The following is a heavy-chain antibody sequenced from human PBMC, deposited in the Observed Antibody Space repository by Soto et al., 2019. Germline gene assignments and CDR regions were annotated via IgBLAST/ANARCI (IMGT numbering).Heavy chain of an antibody. D-gene: IGHD4-17*01. CDR1: GFTFSSYS. Sequence: EVQLVESGGGLVQPGGSLRLSCAASGFTFSSYSMNWVRQAPGKGLEWVSYISSSSSTIYYAGSVKGRFTISRDNAKNSLYLQMNSLRDEDTALSHCARVLDYGDYGDSDYWGQGTLVTVSS. J-gene: IGHJ4*02. V-gene: IGHV3-48*02. CDR3: ARVLDYGDYGDSDY. CDR2: ISSSSSTI.